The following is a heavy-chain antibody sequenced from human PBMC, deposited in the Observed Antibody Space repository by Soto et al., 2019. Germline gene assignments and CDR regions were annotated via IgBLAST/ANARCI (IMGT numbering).Heavy chain of an antibody. CDR1: GFTFSSYA. D-gene: IGHD6-6*01. J-gene: IGHJ4*02. CDR2: ISGSDDST. V-gene: IGHV3-23*01. CDR3: AKRSSSSTFDY. Sequence: EVQLLESGGGLVQPGASLRLPCAASGFTFSSYAMSWVRQAPGKGLEWVSVISGSDDSTYYADSVKGRFTISRDNSKNTLYLQMNSLRAEDTAVYYCAKRSSSSTFDYWGQGTLVTVSS.